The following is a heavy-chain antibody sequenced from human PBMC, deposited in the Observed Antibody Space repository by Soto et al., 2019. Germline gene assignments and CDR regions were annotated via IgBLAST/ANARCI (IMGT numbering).Heavy chain of an antibody. CDR3: ARSYSVTTSSYYGMDV. Sequence: QVQLIQSGAAVKKPGSSVKFSCHTSGDAFSSYAMSWGRQGPGQGLEWMGGIIPMFGTPIYTEKFQGRVTITADETTRAVYMELRSLTSDDSAVYYCARSYSVTTSSYYGMDVWGQGTTIIVS. J-gene: IGHJ6*02. V-gene: IGHV1-69*01. D-gene: IGHD4-17*01. CDR2: IIPMFGTP. CDR1: GDAFSSYA.